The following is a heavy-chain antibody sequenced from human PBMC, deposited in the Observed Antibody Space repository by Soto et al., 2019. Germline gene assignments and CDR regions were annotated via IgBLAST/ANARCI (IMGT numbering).Heavy chain of an antibody. CDR2: ISYDGSNK. V-gene: IGHV3-30*18. CDR3: AKESYSSGYSDY. D-gene: IGHD6-19*01. J-gene: IGHJ4*02. CDR1: GFTFSSYG. Sequence: PGGSLSLSCAASGFTFSSYGMHWVRQAPGKGLEWVAVISYDGSNKYYADSVKGRFTISRDNSKNTLYLQMNSLRAEDTAVYYCAKESYSSGYSDYWGQGTLVTVSS.